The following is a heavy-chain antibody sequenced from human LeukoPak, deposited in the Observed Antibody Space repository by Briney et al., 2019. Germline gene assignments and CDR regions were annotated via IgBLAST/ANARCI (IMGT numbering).Heavy chain of an antibody. J-gene: IGHJ5*02. CDR3: ARPSYCVADNCGYWLDP. V-gene: IGHV1-46*01. CDR2: INPQGDIT. Sequence: ASVKVSCKTSGYTFTKYLIHWVRQAPGQGLEWMGTINPQGDITNYAQTLQGRITLTEDTSTSTVYMELSSLTSEDTAVYYCARPSYCVADNCGYWLDPWGPGTLVTVSS. CDR1: GYTFTKYL. D-gene: IGHD2-21*01.